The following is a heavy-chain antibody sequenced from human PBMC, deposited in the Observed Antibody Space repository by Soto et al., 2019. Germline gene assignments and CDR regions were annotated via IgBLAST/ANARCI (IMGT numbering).Heavy chain of an antibody. CDR1: GFTFSSYA. D-gene: IGHD3-10*01. V-gene: IGHV3-23*01. CDR3: AKGRITMVRGVITYHDAFDI. J-gene: IGHJ3*02. CDR2: ISGSGGST. Sequence: GGSLRLSCAASGFTFSSYAMSWVRQAPGKGLEWVSAISGSGGSTYYADSVKGRFTISRDNSKNTLYLQMNSLRAEDTAVYYCAKGRITMVRGVITYHDAFDIWGQGTMVTVSS.